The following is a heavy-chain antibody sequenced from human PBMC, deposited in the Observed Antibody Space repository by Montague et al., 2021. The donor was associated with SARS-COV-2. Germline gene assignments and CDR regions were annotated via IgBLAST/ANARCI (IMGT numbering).Heavy chain of an antibody. V-gene: IGHV4-59*01. CDR2: IYNTGTT. CDR3: ARDDEPDRPDDIDY. D-gene: IGHD1-1*01. CDR1: GVSINNYY. Sequence: SETLSLTCTVSGVSINNYYCGWIRQPPGKGLEWIGHIYNTGTTNNNPSLQSRVTISMDTSKNQFSLKLKSVTAADTAIYYCARDDEPDRPDDIDYWGRGTLVTVSS. J-gene: IGHJ4*01.